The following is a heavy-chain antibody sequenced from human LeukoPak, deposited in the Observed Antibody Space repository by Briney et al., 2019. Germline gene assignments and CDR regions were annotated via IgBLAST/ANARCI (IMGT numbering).Heavy chain of an antibody. CDR2: TNPNSGGT. J-gene: IGHJ6*02. CDR1: GYTFTGYY. V-gene: IGHV1-2*02. CDR3: AGDPQYYYGSGSYYYYGMDV. D-gene: IGHD3-10*01. Sequence: ASVKVSCKASGYTFTGYYMHWVRQAPGQGLEWMGWTNPNSGGTNYAQKFQGRVTMTRDTSISTAYMELSRLRSDDTAVYYCAGDPQYYYGSGSYYYYGMDVWGQGTTVTVSS.